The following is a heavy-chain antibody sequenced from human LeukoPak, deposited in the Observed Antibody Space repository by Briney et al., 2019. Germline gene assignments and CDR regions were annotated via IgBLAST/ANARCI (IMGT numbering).Heavy chain of an antibody. CDR1: GFTFSISI. D-gene: IGHD5-24*01. J-gene: IGHJ3*01. V-gene: IGHV3-23*01. CDR2: ISGSASST. Sequence: GGSLRLSCEASGFTFSISIMHWVRQAPGKGLEWVSAISGSASSTYHADSVKGRFTISRDNSKNTLYLQMNSLRADDTAVYYCAMKAVPRPRLHDAFDFWGQGTVVSVSS. CDR3: AMKAVPRPRLHDAFDF.